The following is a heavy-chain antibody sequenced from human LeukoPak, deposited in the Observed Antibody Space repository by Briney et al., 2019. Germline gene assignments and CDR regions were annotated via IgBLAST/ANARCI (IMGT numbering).Heavy chain of an antibody. D-gene: IGHD3-10*01. CDR3: ASPLWFGGGPVPWI. Sequence: TASETLSLTCTVSGGSISSGGYYWSWIRQPPGKGLEWIGYIYHSGSTYYNPSLKSRVTISVDRSKNQFSLKLSSVTAADTAVYYCASPLWFGGGPVPWIWGQGTLVTVSS. CDR2: IYHSGST. V-gene: IGHV4-30-2*01. CDR1: GGSISSGGYY. J-gene: IGHJ4*02.